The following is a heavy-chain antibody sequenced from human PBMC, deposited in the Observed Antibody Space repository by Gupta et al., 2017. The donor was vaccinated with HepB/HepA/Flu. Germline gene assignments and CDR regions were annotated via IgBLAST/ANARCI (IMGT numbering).Heavy chain of an antibody. CDR1: GFAFSSYA. Sequence: QVQLVESGGGVVQPGRSLRLSCAASGFAFSSYAMHWVRQAPGKGLEWVAVISYDGSNKYYADSVKGRFTISRDNSKNTLYLQMNSLRAEDTAVYYCARGPYYYDSSGYYYNYYYYGMDVWGQGTTVTVSS. D-gene: IGHD3-22*01. CDR2: ISYDGSNK. J-gene: IGHJ6*02. CDR3: ARGPYYYDSSGYYYNYYYYGMDV. V-gene: IGHV3-30-3*01.